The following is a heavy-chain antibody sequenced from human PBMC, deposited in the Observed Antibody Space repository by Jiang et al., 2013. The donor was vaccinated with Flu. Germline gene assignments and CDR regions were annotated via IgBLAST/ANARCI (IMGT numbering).Heavy chain of an antibody. J-gene: IGHJ5*02. D-gene: IGHD4-11*01. V-gene: IGHV1-3*01. Sequence: GAEVKKPGASVKVSCKASGYTFTSYAMHWVRQAPGQRLEWMGWINVGNGDTAYSEKFKGRVTITRDTSATTVYMELSNLRSEDTAMYYCARERDYSNYGDWFDPWGQGTLVTVSS. CDR1: GYTFTSYA. CDR2: INVGNGDT. CDR3: ARERDYSNYGDWFDP.